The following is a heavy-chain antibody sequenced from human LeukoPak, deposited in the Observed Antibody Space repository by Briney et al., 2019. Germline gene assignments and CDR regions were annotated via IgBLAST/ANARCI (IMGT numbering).Heavy chain of an antibody. CDR3: AKEAGYSGYDYPDY. CDR2: ISGSGGST. V-gene: IGHV3-23*01. D-gene: IGHD5-12*01. CDR1: GLTFSSYA. Sequence: PGGSLRLSCAASGLTFSSYAMSWVRQAPGKGLEWVSAISGSGGSTYYGDSVKGRFTISRDNSKNTMYLQMNSLRAEETAVYYCAKEAGYSGYDYPDYWGQGTLVTVSS. J-gene: IGHJ4*02.